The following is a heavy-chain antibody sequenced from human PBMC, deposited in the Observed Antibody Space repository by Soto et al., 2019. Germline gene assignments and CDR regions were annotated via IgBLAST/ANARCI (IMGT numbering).Heavy chain of an antibody. CDR3: AKDRRAAAGPLQH. D-gene: IGHD6-13*01. J-gene: IGHJ1*01. CDR1: GFTFSSYG. Sequence: QVQLVESGGGVVQPGRSPRLSCAASGFTFSSYGMHWVRQAPGKGLEWVAVISYDGSNKYYADSVKGRFTISRDNSKNTLYLQMNSLRAEDTAVYYCAKDRRAAAGPLQHWGQGTLVTVSS. V-gene: IGHV3-30*18. CDR2: ISYDGSNK.